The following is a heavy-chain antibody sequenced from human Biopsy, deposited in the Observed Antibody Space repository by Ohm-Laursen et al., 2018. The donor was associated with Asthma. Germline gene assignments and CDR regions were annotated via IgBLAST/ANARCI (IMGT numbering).Heavy chain of an antibody. V-gene: IGHV4-34*01. J-gene: IGHJ6*02. CDR3: ARGPELDV. CDR1: GGSISSFY. Sequence: SDTLSLTCSVYGGSISSFYWSWIRQSPEKGLEWIGETNERGVTNNNPSLKSRVIISIDTYWNRVSLKLTSVTAADTAVYHCARGPELDVWGQGTTVTVSS. CDR2: TNERGVT.